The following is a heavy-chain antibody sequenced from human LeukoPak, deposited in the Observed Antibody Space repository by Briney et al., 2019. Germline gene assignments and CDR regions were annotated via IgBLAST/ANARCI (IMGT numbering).Heavy chain of an antibody. V-gene: IGHV4-4*07. CDR1: GGSISSYY. CDR2: IYTSGST. D-gene: IGHD2-2*01. Sequence: SETLYLTCTVSGGSISSYYWSWIRQPAGKGLEWIGRIYTSGSTNYNPSLKSRVTMSVDTSKNQFSLKLSSVTAADTAVYYCARGLLDMVVVPAATSYYYYYMDVWGKGTTVTVSS. CDR3: ARGLLDMVVVPAATSYYYYYMDV. J-gene: IGHJ6*03.